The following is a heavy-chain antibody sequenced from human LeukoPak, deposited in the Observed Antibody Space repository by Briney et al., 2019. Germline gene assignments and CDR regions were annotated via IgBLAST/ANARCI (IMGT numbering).Heavy chain of an antibody. D-gene: IGHD5-18*01. J-gene: IGHJ4*02. CDR2: IYTVGNT. Sequence: GGSLRLSCAASGFTFSSNYMSWVRQAPGRGLEWVSVIYTVGNTYYAESVQGRFTISRDNSKNTLYLQMNSLRAGDTAVYYCARGYSYGYFGYWGQGTLVTVSS. CDR1: GFTFSSNY. V-gene: IGHV3-53*01. CDR3: ARGYSYGYFGY.